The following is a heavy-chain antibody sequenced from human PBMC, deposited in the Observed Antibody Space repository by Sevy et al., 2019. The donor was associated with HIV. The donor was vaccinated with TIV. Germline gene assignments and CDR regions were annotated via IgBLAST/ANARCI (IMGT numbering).Heavy chain of an antibody. Sequence: GGSLRLSCAASGFTFSSYSMNWVRQAPGNGLEWVSSISSSSSYIYYADSVKGRFTISRDNAKNSLYLQMNSLRAEDTAVYYCARALYSSSSDWAFDILGQGTLVTVSS. J-gene: IGHJ3*02. V-gene: IGHV3-21*01. CDR2: ISSSSSYI. CDR3: ARALYSSSSDWAFDI. CDR1: GFTFSSYS. D-gene: IGHD6-6*01.